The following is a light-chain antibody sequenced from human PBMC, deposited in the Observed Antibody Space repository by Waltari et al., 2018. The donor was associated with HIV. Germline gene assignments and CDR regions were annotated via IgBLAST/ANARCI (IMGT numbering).Light chain of an antibody. J-gene: IGLJ3*02. CDR3: SSLDDSLSGYWI. CDR1: TSNIGCNH. Sequence: QSVVPQPPSASGTLGKGVTISCSGGTSNIGCNHVYWYQHLPATSPKLLIYMNDQRPSGGPDRISGSKYGTSASLAISGLRSEDDADYYCSSLDDSLSGYWIFGGGTNLTVL. V-gene: IGLV1-47*01. CDR2: MND.